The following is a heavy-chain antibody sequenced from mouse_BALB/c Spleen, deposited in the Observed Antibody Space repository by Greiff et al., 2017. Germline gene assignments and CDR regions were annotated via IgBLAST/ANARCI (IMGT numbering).Heavy chain of an antibody. Sequence: EVHLVESGGGLVKPGGSLKLSCAASGFTFSSYAMSWVRQTPEKRLEWVASISSGGSTYYPDSVKGRFTISRDNARNILYLQMSSLRSEDTAMYYCARRDYDAWFAYWGQGTLVTVSA. CDR1: GFTFSSYA. CDR2: ISSGGST. J-gene: IGHJ3*01. CDR3: ARRDYDAWFAY. V-gene: IGHV5-6-5*01. D-gene: IGHD2-4*01.